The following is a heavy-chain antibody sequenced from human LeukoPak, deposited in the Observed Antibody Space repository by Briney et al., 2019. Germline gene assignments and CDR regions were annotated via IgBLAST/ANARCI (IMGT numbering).Heavy chain of an antibody. CDR2: ISSNGGST. D-gene: IGHD3-10*01. V-gene: IGHV3-64*01. J-gene: IGHJ6*02. Sequence: PGGSLRLSCAASGFTFSSYAMHWVRQAPGKGLEYVSAISSNGGSTYYANSVKGRFTISRDNSRNTLYLQMGSLRAEDMAVYYCARDLGMVHHRSPYYYYGMDVWGQGTTVTVSS. CDR1: GFTFSSYA. CDR3: ARDLGMVHHRSPYYYYGMDV.